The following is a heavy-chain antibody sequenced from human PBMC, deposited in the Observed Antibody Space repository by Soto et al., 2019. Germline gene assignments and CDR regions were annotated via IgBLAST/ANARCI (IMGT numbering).Heavy chain of an antibody. J-gene: IGHJ6*02. CDR1: GFTFSDAW. CDR3: STGPKRDYYFYGMDV. CDR2: IKSKTDGGTT. Sequence: EVQLVESGGGLVKPGGSLRLSCAASGFTFSDAWMSWVRQGPGRGLEWLGRIKSKTDGGTTDYAAPVKGRFTISRDDSKNTLYLQMKSLKTDDTAVYYCSTGPKRDYYFYGMDVWGQGTTVTVSS. V-gene: IGHV3-15*01.